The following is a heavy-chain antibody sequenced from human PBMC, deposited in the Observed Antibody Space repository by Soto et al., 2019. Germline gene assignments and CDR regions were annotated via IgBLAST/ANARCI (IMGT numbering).Heavy chain of an antibody. D-gene: IGHD2-2*02. V-gene: IGHV1-69*01. CDR3: ASVDCSSTSCYKVDTAMAYPVHFDY. CDR2: IIPIFGTA. J-gene: IGHJ4*02. CDR1: GGTFSSYA. Sequence: QVQLVQSGAEVKKPGSSVKVSCKASGGTFSSYAISWVRQAPGQGLEWMGGIIPIFGTANYAQKFQGRVTITADESTSTAYMELSSLRSEDTAVYYCASVDCSSTSCYKVDTAMAYPVHFDYWGQGTLVTVSS.